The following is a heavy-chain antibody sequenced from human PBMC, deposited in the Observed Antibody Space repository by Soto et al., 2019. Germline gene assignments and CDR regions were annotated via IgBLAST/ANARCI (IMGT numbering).Heavy chain of an antibody. CDR2: IIPIFGTA. CDR3: ARDLYLVDTAMVIYYYYYGMDV. D-gene: IGHD5-18*01. Sequence: SVKVSCKASGGTFSSYAISWVRQAPGQGLEWMGGIIPIFGTANYAQKLQGRDTITADESTSTAYMELSSLRSEDTAVYYCARDLYLVDTAMVIYYYYYGMDVWGQGTTVTVSS. J-gene: IGHJ6*02. CDR1: GGTFSSYA. V-gene: IGHV1-69*13.